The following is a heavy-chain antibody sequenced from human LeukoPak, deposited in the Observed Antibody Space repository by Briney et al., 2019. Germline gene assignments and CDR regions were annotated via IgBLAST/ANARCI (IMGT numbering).Heavy chain of an antibody. V-gene: IGHV4-59*11. J-gene: IGHJ6*03. CDR1: GESISSHY. CDR3: VRFVVVRGPMEYYYYYMDV. Sequence: SSETLSLTCNVSGESISSHYWSWTRQSPGKGLEWIGYLTNSGTTKFNPSLKSRVTISRDTSKNQISLRLSSVTAADTAVFFCVRFVVVRGPMEYYYYYMDVWGRGTTVIVSS. D-gene: IGHD2-2*01. CDR2: LTNSGTT.